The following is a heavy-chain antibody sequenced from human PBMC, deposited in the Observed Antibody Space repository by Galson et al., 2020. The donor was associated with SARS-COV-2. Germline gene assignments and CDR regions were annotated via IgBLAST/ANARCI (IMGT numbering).Heavy chain of an antibody. CDR3: ARDGTGEWELPNLDY. Sequence: SETLSLTCTVSGYSISSGYYWGWIRQPPGKGLEWIGSIYHSGSTYYNPSLKSRVTISVDTSKNQFSLKLSSVTAADTAVYYCARDGTGEWELPNLDYWGLGTLVTVSS. D-gene: IGHD1-26*01. V-gene: IGHV4-38-2*02. CDR2: IYHSGST. J-gene: IGHJ4*02. CDR1: GYSISSGYY.